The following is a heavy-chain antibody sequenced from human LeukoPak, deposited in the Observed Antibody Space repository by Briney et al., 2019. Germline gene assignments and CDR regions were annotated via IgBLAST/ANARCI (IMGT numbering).Heavy chain of an antibody. CDR1: GFTFSSYW. CDR2: IKQDGSEK. J-gene: IGHJ6*03. V-gene: IGHV3-7*01. D-gene: IGHD3-9*01. Sequence: GGSLRLSCAASGFTFSSYWMSWVRPAPGKGLEWVANIKQDGSEKYYVDSVKGRFTISRDNAKNSLYLQMNSLRAEDTAVYYCARLSRYFDWLTRDDYYYYMDVWGKGTTVTVSS. CDR3: ARLSRYFDWLTRDDYYYYMDV.